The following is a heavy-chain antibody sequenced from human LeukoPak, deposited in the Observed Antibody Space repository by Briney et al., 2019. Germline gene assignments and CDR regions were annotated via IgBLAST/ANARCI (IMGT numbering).Heavy chain of an antibody. Sequence: SETLSFTCTVSGGSISNYYWSWVRQPPGKGLEWVGLIYYTGSASYSPSLKSRVTISVDTSKNQFSLNLNSVTAADTAVYYCAKYHSSGLDYWGQGILVTVSS. CDR1: GGSISNYY. J-gene: IGHJ4*02. CDR2: IYYTGSA. CDR3: AKYHSSGLDY. D-gene: IGHD6-19*01. V-gene: IGHV4-59*08.